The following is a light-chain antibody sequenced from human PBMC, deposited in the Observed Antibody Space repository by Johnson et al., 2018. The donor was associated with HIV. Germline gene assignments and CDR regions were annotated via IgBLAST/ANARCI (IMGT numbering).Light chain of an antibody. CDR1: SSNIGNNY. CDR3: VTWDNSLSAHFV. CDR2: ENS. J-gene: IGLJ1*01. Sequence: QSVLTQPPSVSAAPGQKVTISCSGGSSNIGNNYVSWYQQLPRAAPKLLIYENSKRPSGIPDRFSGSKSGTSATLDITGLQTGDEADYYCVTWDNSLSAHFVFGSGTKITVL. V-gene: IGLV1-51*02.